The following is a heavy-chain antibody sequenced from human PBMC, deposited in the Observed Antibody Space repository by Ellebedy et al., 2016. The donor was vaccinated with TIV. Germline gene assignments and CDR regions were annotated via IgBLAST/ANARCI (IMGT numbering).Heavy chain of an antibody. Sequence: GESLKISCAASGFPLSSYAMSWVRQAPGKGLEWVSTISGSGDSIYYAESVRGRFTISRDNSKNTLYLQMISLRAEDTAVYYCAKDRTLLRCFEYWGQGTPVTVSS. CDR2: ISGSGDSI. CDR1: GFPLSSYA. V-gene: IGHV3-23*01. CDR3: AKDRTLLRCFEY. D-gene: IGHD3-3*01. J-gene: IGHJ4*02.